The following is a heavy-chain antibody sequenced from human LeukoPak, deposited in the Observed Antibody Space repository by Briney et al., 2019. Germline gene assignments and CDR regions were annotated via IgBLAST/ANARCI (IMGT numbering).Heavy chain of an antibody. Sequence: GGSLRLSGAASGFTFSSYWMMWVRQAPGKGLEWVATIKTDGSENYHVDSVKGRFSISRDNTKNSLFLQLNSLRVEDTAVYYCVRYEMDVWGQGTTVTVSS. D-gene: IGHD3-3*01. J-gene: IGHJ6*02. V-gene: IGHV3-7*01. CDR3: VRYEMDV. CDR2: IKTDGSEN. CDR1: GFTFSSYW.